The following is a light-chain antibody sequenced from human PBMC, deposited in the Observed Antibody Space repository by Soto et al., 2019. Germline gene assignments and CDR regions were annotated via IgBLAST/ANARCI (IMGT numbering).Light chain of an antibody. V-gene: IGKV3-15*01. CDR1: QGISSL. Sequence: EIVLTQSPATLSVSPGERATLFSRASQGISSLLAWYQQKPGQAPRLLIYAASTRAAGIPARFSGSGSGTDFTLTISSLQSEDFAIYYCQQYYDWPITFGQGTRLEIK. CDR3: QQYYDWPIT. CDR2: AAS. J-gene: IGKJ5*01.